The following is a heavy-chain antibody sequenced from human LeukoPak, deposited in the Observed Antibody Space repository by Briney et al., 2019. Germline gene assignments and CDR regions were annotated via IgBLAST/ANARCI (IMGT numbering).Heavy chain of an antibody. CDR3: ARAIVAVTIPNGAFDI. D-gene: IGHD4-11*01. V-gene: IGHV1-69*01. Sequence: GSSVKVSCKASGGTFSGSAISWVRQAPGQGLEWMGGIIPIFGTANYAQKFQGRVTITADESTSTAYMELNSLRSEDSAVYYCARAIVAVTIPNGAFDIWGQGTMVTVSS. CDR2: IIPIFGTA. CDR1: GGTFSGSA. J-gene: IGHJ3*02.